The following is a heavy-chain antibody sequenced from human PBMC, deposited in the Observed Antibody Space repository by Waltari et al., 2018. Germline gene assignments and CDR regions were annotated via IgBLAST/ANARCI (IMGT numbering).Heavy chain of an antibody. J-gene: IGHJ3*02. CDR1: GGSISSYY. Sequence: QVQLQESGPGLVKPSETLSLTCTVSGGSISSYYWSWIRQPAGTGLEWIGRIYNSGSTNYHPSLKSRVTMSVDTSKNQFSLKLSSVTAADTAVYYCARGGVTIFGDLVYAFDIWGQGTMVTVSS. V-gene: IGHV4-4*07. D-gene: IGHD3-3*01. CDR3: ARGGVTIFGDLVYAFDI. CDR2: IYNSGST.